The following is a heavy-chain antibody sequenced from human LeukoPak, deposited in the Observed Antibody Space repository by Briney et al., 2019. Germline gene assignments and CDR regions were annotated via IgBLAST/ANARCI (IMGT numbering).Heavy chain of an antibody. CDR1: GFTFSAYW. Sequence: GGSLRLSCAASGFTFSAYWMSWVRQAPGKGLEWVANIKDDGSDKYYVDSVKGRFTISRDNAKNSSYLQMNSLRDDDTAVYYCARDLMDIAYRGAFYYWGQGTLVTVSS. J-gene: IGHJ4*02. V-gene: IGHV3-7*03. D-gene: IGHD5-12*01. CDR2: IKDDGSDK. CDR3: ARDLMDIAYRGAFYY.